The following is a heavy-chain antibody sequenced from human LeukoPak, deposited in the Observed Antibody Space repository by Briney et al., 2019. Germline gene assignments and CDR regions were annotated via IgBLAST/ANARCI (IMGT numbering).Heavy chain of an antibody. J-gene: IGHJ4*02. CDR3: ARSLGYSYISARPKPFDY. V-gene: IGHV4-34*01. CDR2: INHSGST. CDR1: GGSFSGYY. D-gene: IGHD5-18*01. Sequence: SETLSLTCAVYGGSFSGYYWSWIRQPAGKGLEWIGEINHSGSTNYNPSLKSRVTISVDTSKNQFSLKLSSVTAADTAVYYCARSLGYSYISARPKPFDYWGQGTLVTVSS.